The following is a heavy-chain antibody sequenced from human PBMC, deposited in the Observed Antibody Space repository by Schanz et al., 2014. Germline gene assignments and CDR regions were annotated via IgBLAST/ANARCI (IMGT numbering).Heavy chain of an antibody. CDR2: MNPNSGNP. CDR3: AGAFDSSGYYFDH. D-gene: IGHD3-22*01. CDR1: GYTFTSYD. V-gene: IGHV1-8*01. Sequence: QVQLLQSGAEVKKPGASVKVSCTASGYTFTSYDINWVRQAPGQGLEWLGWMNPNSGNPGFAQKFRGRVTMTADTSTSTAYMDLRNLRSDDTAVYYCAGAFDSSGYYFDHWGQGTLXTVSS. J-gene: IGHJ4*02.